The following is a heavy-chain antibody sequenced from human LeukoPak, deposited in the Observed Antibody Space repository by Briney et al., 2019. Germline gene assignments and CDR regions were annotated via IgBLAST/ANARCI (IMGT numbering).Heavy chain of an antibody. J-gene: IGHJ6*02. D-gene: IGHD1/OR15-1a*01. CDR3: ARDWEQPNYYFGMDV. CDR2: TYYRSNWYN. CDR1: GDSVSSKSAA. Sequence: SQTLSLTCAISGDSVSSKSAAWNWIRQSPSRGLEWLGRTYYRSNWYNDYAESVKSRITVTADTSKNHFSLHLNSVTPEDTDVYYCARDWEQPNYYFGMDVWGQGTTVTVSS. V-gene: IGHV6-1*01.